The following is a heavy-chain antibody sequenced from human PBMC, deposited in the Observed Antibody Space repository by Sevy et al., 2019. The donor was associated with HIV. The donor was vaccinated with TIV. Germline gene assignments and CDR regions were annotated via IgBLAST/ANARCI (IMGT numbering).Heavy chain of an antibody. CDR3: ADPPTAGL. J-gene: IGHJ4*02. CDR1: GFTFTNYA. CDR2: VGDNGRHT. V-gene: IGHV3-23*01. Sequence: GGSLRLSCAASGFTFTNYAMSWVRQAPGKGLEWVSTVGDNGRHTFYADPVRGRVTISRDNARNMVYLHMNSLRVEDTAIYYCADPPTAGLCGQGTLVTVSS.